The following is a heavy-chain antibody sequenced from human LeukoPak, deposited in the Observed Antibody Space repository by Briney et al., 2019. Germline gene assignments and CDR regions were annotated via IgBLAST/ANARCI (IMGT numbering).Heavy chain of an antibody. CDR1: GFTFSSYA. Sequence: PGGSLRLSCAASGFTFSSYAMSWVRQAPGKGLEWVSAISGSGGSTYYADSVKGRFTISRDNSKNTLYLQMNSLRAEDTAVYYCAKDGHLRFLELPTYFAYWGQGTLVT. CDR3: AKDGHLRFLELPTYFAY. CDR2: ISGSGGST. D-gene: IGHD3-3*01. V-gene: IGHV3-23*01. J-gene: IGHJ4*02.